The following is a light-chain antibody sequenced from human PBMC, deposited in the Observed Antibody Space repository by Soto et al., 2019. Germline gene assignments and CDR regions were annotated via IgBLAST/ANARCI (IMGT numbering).Light chain of an antibody. CDR3: QQYGSSPRT. J-gene: IGKJ1*01. V-gene: IGKV3-20*01. Sequence: SQSPGKMSLCSCRAAPLSCSASQSVSSSYLAWYQQKPGQAPRLLIYGASSRATGIPDRFSGSGSGTDFTLTISRLEPEDFAVYYCQQYGSSPRTFGQGTKVDIK. CDR1: QSVSSSY. CDR2: GAS.